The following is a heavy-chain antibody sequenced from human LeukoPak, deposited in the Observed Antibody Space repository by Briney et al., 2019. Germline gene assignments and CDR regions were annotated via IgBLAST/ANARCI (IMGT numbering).Heavy chain of an antibody. V-gene: IGHV3-30*18. J-gene: IGHJ4*02. Sequence: PGGSLRLSCAAPGFTFSSYGVHWVRQAPGKGLEWVAVISYDGSNKYYADSVKGRLTISRDNSKNTLYLQMNSLRAEDTAVYYCAKDRSWYYFDYWGQGTLVTVSS. CDR2: ISYDGSNK. D-gene: IGHD2-8*02. CDR1: GFTFSSYG. CDR3: AKDRSWYYFDY.